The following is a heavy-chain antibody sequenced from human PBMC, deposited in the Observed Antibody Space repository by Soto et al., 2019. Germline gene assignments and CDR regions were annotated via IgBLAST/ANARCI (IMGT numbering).Heavy chain of an antibody. V-gene: IGHV3-21*01. J-gene: IGHJ6*02. CDR1: GFTFRSYS. D-gene: IGHD2-15*01. Sequence: GGSLRLSCAASGFTFRSYSMNWVRQAPGKGLEWVSSISSSSSYIYYADSVKGRFTISRDNAKNSLYLQMNSMRAEDTAVYYCARDRRIGTGMHVWGPGNTVTVYS. CDR3: ARDRRIGTGMHV. CDR2: ISSSSSYI.